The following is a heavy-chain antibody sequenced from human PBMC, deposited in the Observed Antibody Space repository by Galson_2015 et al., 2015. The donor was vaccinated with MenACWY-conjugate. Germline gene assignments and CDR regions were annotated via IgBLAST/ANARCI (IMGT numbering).Heavy chain of an antibody. Sequence: SLRLSCADSGISFSSHAMSWVRQAPRKGLEWVSGISSGGLTQYADSVKGRFTISRDNSNNTLFLQMTSLRIEDTALYYCARGSNSPDSSDFDNWGQGTLVTVSS. J-gene: IGHJ4*02. D-gene: IGHD3-16*01. CDR1: GISFSSHA. CDR3: ARGSNSPDSSDFDN. V-gene: IGHV3-23*01. CDR2: ISSGGLT.